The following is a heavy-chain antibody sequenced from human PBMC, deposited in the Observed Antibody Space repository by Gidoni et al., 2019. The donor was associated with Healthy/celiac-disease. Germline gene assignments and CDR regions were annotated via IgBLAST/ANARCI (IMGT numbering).Heavy chain of an antibody. CDR1: GFTFSSYS. D-gene: IGHD3-9*01. CDR2: ISSSSSTI. CDR3: ATDTNYDILTGYYKGAFDI. J-gene: IGHJ3*02. Sequence: EVQLVESGGGLVQPGGSLRLSCAASGFTFSSYSMNWVRQAPGKGLEWVSYISSSSSTIYYADSVKGRFTISRDNAKNSLYLQMNSLRDEDTAVYYCATDTNYDILTGYYKGAFDIWGQGTMVTVSS. V-gene: IGHV3-48*02.